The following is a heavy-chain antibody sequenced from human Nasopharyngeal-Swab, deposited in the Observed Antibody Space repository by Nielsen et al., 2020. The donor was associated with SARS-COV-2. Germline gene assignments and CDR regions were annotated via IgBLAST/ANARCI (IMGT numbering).Heavy chain of an antibody. CDR1: WLSRSTSGVC. J-gene: IGHJ5*02. CDR3: ARMDPTLRFDP. CDR2: IDWDDDK. Sequence: SGATLAQPTQIISLTCTFSWLSRSTSGVCRSWIRQPPGKALEWLARIDWDDDKYYSTSLKTRLTISKDTSNNQVVLTMTNMDPVDTATYYCARMDPTLRFDPWGQGTLVTVSS. V-gene: IGHV2-70*11.